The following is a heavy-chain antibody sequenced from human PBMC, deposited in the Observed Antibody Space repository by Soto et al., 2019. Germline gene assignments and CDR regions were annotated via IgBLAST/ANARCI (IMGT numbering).Heavy chain of an antibody. CDR3: ARVRSRNYLGY. CDR1: GYTFTTYN. CDR2: IDPSGGST. D-gene: IGHD2-2*01. V-gene: IGHV1-46*01. J-gene: IGHJ4*02. Sequence: QVQLVQAGAEVKKPGASVKVSCKASGYTFTTYNIHWVRQAPGQGLEWMAIIDPSGGSTTYAQKFQGKITVTRDTSTSTVYMELSSLSSEDTAIYYCARVRSRNYLGYWGQGTLVTVSS.